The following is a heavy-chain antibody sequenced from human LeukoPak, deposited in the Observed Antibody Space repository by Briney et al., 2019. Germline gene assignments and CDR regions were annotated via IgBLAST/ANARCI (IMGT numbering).Heavy chain of an antibody. CDR2: IKQDGGTK. Sequence: GGSLRLSCAASGFTFSNYWMTWVRQAPGKGLEWVANIKQDGGTKYYVDSVKGRFTISRDNAKNSLYLQMNSLRAEDTAVYYCARIGYSSSCLDYWGQGTLVTVSS. CDR3: ARIGYSSSCLDY. D-gene: IGHD6-13*01. CDR1: GFTFSNYW. V-gene: IGHV3-7*05. J-gene: IGHJ4*02.